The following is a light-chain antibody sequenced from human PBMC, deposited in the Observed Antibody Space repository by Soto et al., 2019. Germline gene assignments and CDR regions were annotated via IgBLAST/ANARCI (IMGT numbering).Light chain of an antibody. V-gene: IGKV3-15*01. Sequence: EIVMTQSPATLSVSPGERATLSCRAGQNIHTNLAWYQQKPGQAPRLLFYGASTGATGLPARFSGSGSGTDFTLTITTLQPEDVGIYYCQQCHATPLTFGQGTRLEIK. CDR2: GAS. CDR3: QQCHATPLT. CDR1: QNIHTN. J-gene: IGKJ5*01.